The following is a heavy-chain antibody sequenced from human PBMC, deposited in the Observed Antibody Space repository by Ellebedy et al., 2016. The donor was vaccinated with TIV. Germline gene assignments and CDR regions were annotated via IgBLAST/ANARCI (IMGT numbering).Heavy chain of an antibody. Sequence: SETLSLTXAVYGGSFSGYYWSWIRQPPGKGLEWIGEINHSGSTNYNPSLKSRVTISVDTSKNQFSLKLSSVTAADTAVYYCARRGSSGWYRLFDYWGQGTLVTVSS. J-gene: IGHJ4*02. CDR1: GGSFSGYY. CDR3: ARRGSSGWYRLFDY. CDR2: INHSGST. D-gene: IGHD6-19*01. V-gene: IGHV4-34*01.